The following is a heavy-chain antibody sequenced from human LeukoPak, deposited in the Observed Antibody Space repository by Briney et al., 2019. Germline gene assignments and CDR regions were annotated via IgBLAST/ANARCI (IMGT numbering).Heavy chain of an antibody. Sequence: GGSLRLSCAGSGFDFSGYSMNWVRQAPGKGLEWISYIRSSGLTIYYADSVKGRFTISRDNANHSLYLQMNSLRVEDTAVYYCARDPEDYFDYWGQGTLVTVSS. CDR2: IRSSGLTI. CDR3: ARDPEDYFDY. CDR1: GFDFSGYS. J-gene: IGHJ4*02. V-gene: IGHV3-48*01.